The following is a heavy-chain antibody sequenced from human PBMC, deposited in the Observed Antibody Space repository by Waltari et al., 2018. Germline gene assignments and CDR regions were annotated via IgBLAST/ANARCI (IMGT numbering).Heavy chain of an antibody. CDR2: IKQDGSEK. V-gene: IGHV3-7*01. D-gene: IGHD6-6*01. CDR3: AREPQYSSLALFDY. Sequence: EVRLVESGGGLVQPAGSLRPSCVASRVLLSSYWMSCGRAAPGKGLEWVANIKQDGSEKYYEDSVKGRFTISRDNAKNSLYLQMNSLRAEDTAVYYCAREPQYSSLALFDYWGQGTLVTVSS. J-gene: IGHJ4*02. CDR1: RVLLSSYW.